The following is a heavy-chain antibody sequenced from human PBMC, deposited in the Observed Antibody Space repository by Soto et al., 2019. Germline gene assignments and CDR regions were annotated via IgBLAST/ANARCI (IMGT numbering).Heavy chain of an antibody. Sequence: SETLSLTCAVSGGSISSGGYSWSWIRQPPGKGLEWIGYIYHSGSTYYNPSLKSRVTISVDRSKNQFSLKLSSVTAADTAVYYCARESTMVRGVDYGMDVWGQGTTVTVS. CDR1: GGSISSGGYS. J-gene: IGHJ6*02. CDR2: IYHSGST. V-gene: IGHV4-30-2*01. D-gene: IGHD3-10*01. CDR3: ARESTMVRGVDYGMDV.